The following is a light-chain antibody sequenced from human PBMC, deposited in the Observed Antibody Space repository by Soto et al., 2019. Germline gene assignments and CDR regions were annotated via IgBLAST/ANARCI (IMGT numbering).Light chain of an antibody. J-gene: IGKJ1*01. Sequence: DIVMTQSPDSLAVSLGERATINCKSSQNIIYSYNNKDALAWYQQKPGQPPKLLIYWASTRESGVPDRFSGSGSGTDFTLTISSLQAEDVAVYYCHHYSNIPWTFGQGTKVEIK. CDR1: QNIIYSYNNKDA. CDR3: HHYSNIPWT. CDR2: WAS. V-gene: IGKV4-1*01.